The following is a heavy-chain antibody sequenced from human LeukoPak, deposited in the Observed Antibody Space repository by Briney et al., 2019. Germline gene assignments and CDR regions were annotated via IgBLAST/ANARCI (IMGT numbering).Heavy chain of an antibody. CDR1: GFTFSSYA. D-gene: IGHD2-15*01. CDR2: ISGSGATI. CDR3: AKAASYCSGGTCWDY. Sequence: GGSLRLSCAASGFTFSSYAMSWVRQAPGKGLEWVSAISGSGATIYYADSVKGRFTISRDNSKNTLHLQMNSLRVEDTAVYYCAKAASYCSGGTCWDYWGQGTLVTVSS. J-gene: IGHJ4*02. V-gene: IGHV3-23*01.